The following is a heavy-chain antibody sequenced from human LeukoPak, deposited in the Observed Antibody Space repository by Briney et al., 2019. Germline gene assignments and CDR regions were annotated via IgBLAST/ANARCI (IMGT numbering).Heavy chain of an antibody. CDR1: GFTFSSYW. J-gene: IGHJ6*02. Sequence: QPGGSLRLSCAASGFTFSSYWMHWVRQAPGKGLVWVSRINSDGSSTSYADSVKGRFTISRDDAKSSLYLQMNSLRAEDTAAYYCARRNAMDVWGQGTTVIVFS. CDR2: INSDGSST. V-gene: IGHV3-74*01. CDR3: ARRNAMDV.